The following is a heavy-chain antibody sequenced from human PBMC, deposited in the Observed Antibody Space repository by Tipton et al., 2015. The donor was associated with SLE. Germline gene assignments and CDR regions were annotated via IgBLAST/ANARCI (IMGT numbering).Heavy chain of an antibody. CDR1: RFSFTSYG. V-gene: IGHV1-18*01. CDR2: ISVYNGNT. D-gene: IGHD6-13*01. Sequence: QLVQSGPEVKKPGASVKVSCKASRFSFTSYGFTWVRQAPGQGLEWMGWISVYNGNTNYAQKLQGRVTMTTDTSTSTAYMEVSRLRSDDTAVYYCARLYSSSWYNPYYFDYWGQGTLVTVSS. CDR3: ARLYSSSWYNPYYFDY. J-gene: IGHJ4*02.